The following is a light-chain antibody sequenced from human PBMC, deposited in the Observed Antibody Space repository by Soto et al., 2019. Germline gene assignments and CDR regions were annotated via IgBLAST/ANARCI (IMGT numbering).Light chain of an antibody. V-gene: IGKV3-11*01. Sequence: EMVLTQSPATLYLSPRERATLSCRASQSGNINLAWYHQKPDQAPRLLIYDAPNRATSIPARFSGSGSGTDFTLTISSQEPEDGAVYFCQRRISWPSCMSTFGQGTKLEI. CDR2: DAP. CDR3: QRRISWPSCMST. J-gene: IGKJ2*01. CDR1: QSGNIN.